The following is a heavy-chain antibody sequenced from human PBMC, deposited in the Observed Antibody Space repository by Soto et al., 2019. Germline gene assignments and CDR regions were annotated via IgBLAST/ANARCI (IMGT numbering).Heavy chain of an antibody. CDR1: GFTFSSYG. Sequence: QVQLVESGGGVVQPGRSLRLSCAASGFTFSSYGMHWVRQAPGKGLEWVAVISYDGSNKYYADSVKGRFTISRDNSKNTLYLQMNSLRAEDTAVYYCARGHQTGFWSGYPSPFDYWGQGTLVTVSS. CDR2: ISYDGSNK. D-gene: IGHD3-3*01. CDR3: ARGHQTGFWSGYPSPFDY. J-gene: IGHJ4*02. V-gene: IGHV3-30*03.